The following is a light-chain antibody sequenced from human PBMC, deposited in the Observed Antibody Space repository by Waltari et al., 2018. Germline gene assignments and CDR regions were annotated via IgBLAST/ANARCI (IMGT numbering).Light chain of an antibody. V-gene: IGKV3-15*01. CDR3: QQYSDWPLT. J-gene: IGKJ1*01. CDR2: GAS. Sequence: EIVMTQSPGTLSVSPGERATLSCRASQRVSSSLAWYQQKPGQAPRLLIYGASTRATGIPGRFSGSGSGTEFTLTISGLQSEDFAVYHCQQYSDWPLTFGQGTKVEI. CDR1: QRVSSS.